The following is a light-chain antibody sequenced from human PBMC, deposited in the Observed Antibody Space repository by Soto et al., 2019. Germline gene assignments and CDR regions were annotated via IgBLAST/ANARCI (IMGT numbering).Light chain of an antibody. Sequence: DIQMTQSPSSLSASLGDRVTITCRASQSISTYLNWYQQKPGKAPKLLIYAASSLHSGVPSRFSGSGSGTDFTLTISSLQPEDFATYFCQESYSTPYTFGLGTKLEIK. CDR1: QSISTY. CDR3: QESYSTPYT. J-gene: IGKJ2*01. V-gene: IGKV1-39*01. CDR2: AAS.